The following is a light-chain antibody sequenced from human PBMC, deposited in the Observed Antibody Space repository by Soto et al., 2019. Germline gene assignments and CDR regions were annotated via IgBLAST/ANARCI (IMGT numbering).Light chain of an antibody. J-gene: IGLJ2*01. CDR2: DVT. Sequence: QSVLTQPASVSGSPGQSITISCTGTNSDVGGNNFVSWYQQHPGKAPKLIIFDVTYRPSGVSSRFSGSKSGNTASLTISGLQAEDEALYYCSSYTSGSTLAVFGGGTKLTVL. CDR1: NSDVGGNNF. CDR3: SSYTSGSTLAV. V-gene: IGLV2-14*01.